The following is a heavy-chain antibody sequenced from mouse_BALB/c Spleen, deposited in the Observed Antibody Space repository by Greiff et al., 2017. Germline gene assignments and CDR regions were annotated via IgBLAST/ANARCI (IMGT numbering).Heavy chain of an antibody. CDR3: ARGAYYRYDGDWFDY. D-gene: IGHD2-14*01. CDR1: GFTFSSYA. J-gene: IGHJ2*01. V-gene: IGHV5-6-5*01. Sequence: EVKLMESGGGLVKPGGSLKLSCAASGFTFSSYAMSWVRQTPEKRLEWVASISSGGSTYYPDSVKGRFTISRDNARNILYLQMSSLRSEDTAMYYCARGAYYRYDGDWFDYWGQGTTLTVSS. CDR2: ISSGGST.